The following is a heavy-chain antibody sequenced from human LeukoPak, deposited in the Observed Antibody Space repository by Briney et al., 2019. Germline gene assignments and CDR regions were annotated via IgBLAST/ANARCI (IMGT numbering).Heavy chain of an antibody. CDR3: ARRAAAGRCFVY. V-gene: IGHV3-11*01. J-gene: IGHJ4*02. CDR2: ISSGGSTI. Sequence: GGSLRLSCAVSGFTFSDYYMSWIRQAPGKGLEWVSYISSGGSTISHADSVRGRFTISRDNAENSLYLQMNSLRDEDTAVYYCARRAAAGRCFVYWGQGTLVTVSS. D-gene: IGHD6-13*01. CDR1: GFTFSDYY.